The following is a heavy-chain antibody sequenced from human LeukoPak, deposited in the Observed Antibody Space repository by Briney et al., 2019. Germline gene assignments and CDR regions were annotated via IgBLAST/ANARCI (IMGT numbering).Heavy chain of an antibody. Sequence: SETLSLTCAVSGGSFSGYYWSWIRQPPGKGLEWIGEINHSGSTNYNPSLKSRVTISVDTSKNQFSLKLSSVTAADTAVYYCARGRPGGGGSWFDPWGQGTLVTVSS. V-gene: IGHV4-34*01. CDR2: INHSGST. CDR3: ARGRPGGGGSWFDP. J-gene: IGHJ5*02. D-gene: IGHD3-10*01. CDR1: GGSFSGYY.